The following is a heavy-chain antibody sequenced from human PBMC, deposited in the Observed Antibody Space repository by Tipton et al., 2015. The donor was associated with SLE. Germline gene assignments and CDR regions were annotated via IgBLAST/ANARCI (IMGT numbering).Heavy chain of an antibody. CDR2: ISYSGAT. D-gene: IGHD4-23*01. CDR3: ARHGMVNYYYYGMDV. Sequence: TLSLTCAVSGGSISSNNWWSWVRQPPGKGLEWIASISYSGATYYNPSLKSRVIISLDTSRNHFSLKLTSVTAADTAVYYCARHGMVNYYYYGMDVWGQGTTVTVSS. V-gene: IGHV4-4*02. CDR1: GGSISSNNW. J-gene: IGHJ6*02.